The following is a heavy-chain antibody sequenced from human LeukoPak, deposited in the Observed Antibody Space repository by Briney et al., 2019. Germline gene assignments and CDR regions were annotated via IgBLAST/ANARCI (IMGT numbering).Heavy chain of an antibody. V-gene: IGHV1-2*02. CDR3: VRDLFTPRDF. Sequence: VASVKVSCKASGYTFTDHFMHWVRQTPGHGLEWMGWVNSNNGATDYAPNFQGRVTITRDTSVNTAYMDLSSLRSDDTAPYYCVRDLFTPRDFWGQGTLVTVSS. CDR1: GYTFTDHF. J-gene: IGHJ4*02. D-gene: IGHD2-15*01. CDR2: VNSNNGAT.